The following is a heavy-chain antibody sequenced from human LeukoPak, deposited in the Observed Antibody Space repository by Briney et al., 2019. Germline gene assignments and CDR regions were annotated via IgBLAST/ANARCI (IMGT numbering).Heavy chain of an antibody. D-gene: IGHD3-16*01. J-gene: IGHJ5*02. CDR3: ARDVMARMGWLDP. Sequence: GGSLRLSCAASGFTFSSYGMHWVRQAPGKGLEWVAVISYDGSNKYYADSVKGRFTISRDDSKNTLYLQMNSLRAEDTAVYYCARDVMARMGWLDPWGQGTRVTVSS. V-gene: IGHV3-30*03. CDR2: ISYDGSNK. CDR1: GFTFSSYG.